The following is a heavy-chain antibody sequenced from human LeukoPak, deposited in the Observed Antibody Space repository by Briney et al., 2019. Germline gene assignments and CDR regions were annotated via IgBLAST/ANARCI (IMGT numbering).Heavy chain of an antibody. J-gene: IGHJ4*02. Sequence: KPSETLSLTCAVYGGSFSGYCWSWIRQPPGKGLEWIGEINHSGSTNYNPSLKSRVTISVDTSKNQFSLKLSSVTAADTAVYYCARGAQLWLYWGQGTLVTVSS. CDR3: ARGAQLWLY. D-gene: IGHD6-19*01. CDR2: INHSGST. CDR1: GGSFSGYC. V-gene: IGHV4-34*01.